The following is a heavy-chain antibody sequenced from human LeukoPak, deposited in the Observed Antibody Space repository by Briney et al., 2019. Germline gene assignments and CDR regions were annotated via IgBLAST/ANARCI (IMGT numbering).Heavy chain of an antibody. CDR2: ISGSGGST. CDR3: AKVCLSKVGAINYFDY. D-gene: IGHD1-26*01. Sequence: GGSLRLSCAASGFTFSSYAMSWVRQAPGKGLEWVSAISGSGGSTYYADSVKGRFTISRDNSKNTLYLQMNSLRAEDTAVYYCAKVCLSKVGAINYFDYWGQGTLVTVSS. J-gene: IGHJ4*02. V-gene: IGHV3-23*01. CDR1: GFTFSSYA.